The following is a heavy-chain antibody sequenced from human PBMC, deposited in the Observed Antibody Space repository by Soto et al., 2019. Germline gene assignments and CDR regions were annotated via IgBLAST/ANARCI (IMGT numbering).Heavy chain of an antibody. Sequence: GASVKVSCKASGGTFSSYAISWVRQAPGQGLEWMGGIIPIFGTANYAQKFQGRVTITADESTSTAYMELSSLRSEDTAVYYCARDDDMTTVTTVEYYYHYYGLAVWGQGTTVTVSS. CDR2: IIPIFGTA. CDR3: ARDDDMTTVTTVEYYYHYYGLAV. CDR1: GGTFSSYA. J-gene: IGHJ6*02. V-gene: IGHV1-69*13. D-gene: IGHD4-17*01.